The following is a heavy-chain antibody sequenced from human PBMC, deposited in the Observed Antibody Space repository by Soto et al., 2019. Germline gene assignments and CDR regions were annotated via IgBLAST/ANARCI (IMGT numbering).Heavy chain of an antibody. J-gene: IGHJ6*02. V-gene: IGHV3-23*01. CDR1: GFNFISYA. CDR2: IRLSDGIT. CDR3: ARHGRGPNGADRMIYYYGLDV. Sequence: VQLLESGGDLMQPGGSLTLSCAASGFNFISYALTCVRQAPGKGLEWVSSIRLSDGITYYAVSVKGRFIMSRDMSKNTVSLQMNSLRAEDTSVYSCARHGRGPNGADRMIYYYGLDVWGHGTTVTVS. D-gene: IGHD1-26*01.